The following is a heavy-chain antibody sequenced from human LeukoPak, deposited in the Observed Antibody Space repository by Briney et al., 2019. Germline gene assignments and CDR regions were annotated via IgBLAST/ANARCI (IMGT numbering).Heavy chain of an antibody. J-gene: IGHJ2*01. V-gene: IGHV4-34*01. Sequence: PSKTLSLTCAVYGGSFSGYYWSWIRQPPGKGLEWIGEINHSGSTNYNPSLKSRVTISVDTSKNQFSLKLSSVTAADTAVYYCARGQDYDYVWGSYRWYFDLWGRGTPVTVSS. CDR1: GGSFSGYY. CDR2: INHSGST. D-gene: IGHD3-16*02. CDR3: ARGQDYDYVWGSYRWYFDL.